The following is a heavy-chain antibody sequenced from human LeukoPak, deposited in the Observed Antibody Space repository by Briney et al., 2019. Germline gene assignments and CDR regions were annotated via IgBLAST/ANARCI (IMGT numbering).Heavy chain of an antibody. CDR2: IIPIFGTA. D-gene: IGHD3-22*01. CDR3: ARGYYDSSGYFDY. V-gene: IGHV1-69*13. Sequence: SVKVSCKASGGTFSSYAISWVRQAPGQGLEWMGGIIPIFGTANYAQKFQGRVTITADESTSTAYMELSSLRSEDTAVHYCARGYYDSSGYFDYWGQGTLVTVSS. CDR1: GGTFSSYA. J-gene: IGHJ4*02.